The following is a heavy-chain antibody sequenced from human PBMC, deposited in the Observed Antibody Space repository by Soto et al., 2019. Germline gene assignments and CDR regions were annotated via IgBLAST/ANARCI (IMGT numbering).Heavy chain of an antibody. CDR3: ARSRSGYAYYYGMDV. J-gene: IGHJ6*02. CDR1: GFTFSRYS. Sequence: GGSLRLSCAGSGFTFSRYSMNWVRQAPGKGLEWVSYISSSSSTIYYADSVKGRFTISRDNAKNSLYLQMNSLRDEDTAVYYCARSRSGYAYYYGMDVWGQGTTVTVSS. D-gene: IGHD3-3*01. V-gene: IGHV3-48*02. CDR2: ISSSSSTI.